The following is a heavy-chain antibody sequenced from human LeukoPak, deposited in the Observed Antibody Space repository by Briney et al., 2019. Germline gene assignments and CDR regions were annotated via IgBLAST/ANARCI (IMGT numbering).Heavy chain of an antibody. V-gene: IGHV3-9*01. Sequence: GGSLRLSCAASGFTFDDYATHWVRQAPGKGLEWVSGISWNSGSIGYADSVKGRFTISRDNAKNSLYLQMNGLRAEDTALYYCAATVVTSWYFDLWGRGTLVTVSS. J-gene: IGHJ2*01. CDR2: ISWNSGSI. CDR1: GFTFDDYA. CDR3: AATVVTSWYFDL. D-gene: IGHD4-23*01.